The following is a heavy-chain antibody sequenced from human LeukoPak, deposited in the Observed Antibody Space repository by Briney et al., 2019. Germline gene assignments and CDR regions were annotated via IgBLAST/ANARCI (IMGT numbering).Heavy chain of an antibody. D-gene: IGHD4-11*01. CDR1: GFNLTDYW. J-gene: IGHJ5*02. Sequence: GGSLRLSCAASGFNLTDYWMHLVRQAPGKGLVWVSRLGTDGTYTNYADSVRGRFTISRDNAKNTLYLQMDSLRAEDTAFYYCVRDPSNSGNWFDLWGQGTLVTVSS. V-gene: IGHV3-74*01. CDR3: VRDPSNSGNWFDL. CDR2: LGTDGTYT.